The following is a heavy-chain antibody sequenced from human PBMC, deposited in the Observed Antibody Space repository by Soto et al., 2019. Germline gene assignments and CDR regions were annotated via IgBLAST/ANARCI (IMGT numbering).Heavy chain of an antibody. CDR3: ARTGMKVAGTVVKSAIDY. CDR2: ISAYNGNT. D-gene: IGHD6-19*01. Sequence: GASVKVSCKASGYTFTSYGISWVRQAPGQGLEWMGWISAYNGNTNYAQKLQGRVTMTTDTSTSTAYMGLRSLRSDDTAVFYCARTGMKVAGTVVKSAIDYWGQGTLVTVSS. V-gene: IGHV1-18*01. J-gene: IGHJ4*02. CDR1: GYTFTSYG.